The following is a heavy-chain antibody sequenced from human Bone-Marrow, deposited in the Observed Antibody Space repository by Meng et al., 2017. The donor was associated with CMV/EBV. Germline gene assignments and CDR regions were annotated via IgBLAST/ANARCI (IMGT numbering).Heavy chain of an antibody. D-gene: IGHD1-26*01. CDR2: INSDGSST. CDR1: GFTFSSFA. V-gene: IGHV3-74*01. J-gene: IGHJ6*02. Sequence: GGSLRLSCAASGFTFSSFAMHWVRQAPGKGLVWVSRINSDGSSTSYADSVKGRFTISRDNAKNTLYLQMNSLRAEDTAVYYCARDDREGSYSYYYYGMDVWGQGTTVTVSS. CDR3: ARDDREGSYSYYYYGMDV.